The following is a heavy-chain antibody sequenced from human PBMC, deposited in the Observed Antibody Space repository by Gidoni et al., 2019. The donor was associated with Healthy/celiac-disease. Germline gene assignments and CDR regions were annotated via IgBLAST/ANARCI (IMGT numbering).Heavy chain of an antibody. V-gene: IGHV1-58*02. CDR3: AAGPSYCGGDCYLEN. Sequence: QMQLVQYGPAVKKPETSGKVSGKASGFTFTSSAMQRVRQARGQRLEWIGWLVVGSGNTNYAQKFQERVTITRDMSTSTAYMELSSLRSEDTAVYYCAAGPSYCGGDCYLENWGQGTMVTVSS. CDR1: GFTFTSSA. D-gene: IGHD2-21*01. CDR2: LVVGSGNT. J-gene: IGHJ3*02.